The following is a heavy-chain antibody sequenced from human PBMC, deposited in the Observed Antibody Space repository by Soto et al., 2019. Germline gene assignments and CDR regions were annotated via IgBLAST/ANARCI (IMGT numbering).Heavy chain of an antibody. Sequence: QVQLMQSGAEVKKPGASVKVSCKASGDTFTDYYIHWVRQAPGQGLEWMGTVNPSGGHATYAQQFLGRVTMTRDTSTSTPYMELTSLTSDDTAVYYCARGGHVVVVTAALDYWGQGTLVTVSS. CDR3: ARGGHVVVVTAALDY. V-gene: IGHV1-46*01. CDR2: VNPSGGHA. D-gene: IGHD2-21*02. CDR1: GDTFTDYY. J-gene: IGHJ4*02.